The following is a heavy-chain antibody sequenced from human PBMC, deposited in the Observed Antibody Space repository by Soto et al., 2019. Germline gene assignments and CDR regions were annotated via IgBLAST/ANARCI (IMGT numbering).Heavy chain of an antibody. Sequence: SETLSLTCTVSGGSISSYYWSWIRQPPGKGLEWIGYIYYSGSTNYNPSLKSRVTISVDTSKNQFSLKLSSVTAADTAVYYCARTVTYFDYWGQGTLVTVSS. V-gene: IGHV4-59*08. D-gene: IGHD4-17*01. CDR1: GGSISSYY. CDR2: IYYSGST. J-gene: IGHJ4*02. CDR3: ARTVTYFDY.